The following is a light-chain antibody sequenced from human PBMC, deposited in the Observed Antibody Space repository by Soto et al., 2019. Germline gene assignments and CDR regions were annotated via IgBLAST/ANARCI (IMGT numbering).Light chain of an antibody. CDR3: QQYNNWPPVT. CDR1: QSVSSNF. V-gene: IGKV3-20*01. CDR2: GAS. Sequence: ENLLTQSPGTLSLSPLEIATLSCMSSQSVSSNFLAWYQQKPGQAPRLLIYGASNRATGIPDRFSGSGSGTDFTLTISRLEPEDFAVYYCQQYNNWPPVTFGQGTKVDIK. J-gene: IGKJ1*01.